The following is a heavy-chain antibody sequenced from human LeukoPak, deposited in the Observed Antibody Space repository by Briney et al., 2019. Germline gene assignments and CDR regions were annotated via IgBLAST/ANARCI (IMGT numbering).Heavy chain of an antibody. J-gene: IGHJ4*02. D-gene: IGHD6-6*01. CDR3: AKGTIIAARPGYFDY. Sequence: GGSLRLSCAASGFTFSSYAMRWVRLAPGEGLEWVSAISGSGDSTYYADSVKGRFTISRDNSKSTLYLQMNSLRAEDTAVYYCAKGTIIAARPGYFDYWGQGTLVTVSS. CDR2: ISGSGDST. V-gene: IGHV3-23*01. CDR1: GFTFSSYA.